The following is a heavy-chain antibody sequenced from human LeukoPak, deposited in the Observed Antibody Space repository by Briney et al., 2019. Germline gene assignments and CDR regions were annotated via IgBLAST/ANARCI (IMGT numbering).Heavy chain of an antibody. J-gene: IGHJ4*02. D-gene: IGHD1-1*01. Sequence: PGESLRLSCAASGFAVSSYYMSWVRQAPGKGLEWVSAIFRDGSTSHADSVKGRFTIPRDNSRNTVYLQMNSLRAEDTAIYYCATETWNDWGQGTLVTVSS. CDR3: ATETWND. V-gene: IGHV3-53*01. CDR2: IFRDGST. CDR1: GFAVSSYY.